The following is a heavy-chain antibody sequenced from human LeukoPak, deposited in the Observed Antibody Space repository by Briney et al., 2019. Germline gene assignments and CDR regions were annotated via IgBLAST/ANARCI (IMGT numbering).Heavy chain of an antibody. V-gene: IGHV1-18*01. CDR3: ARIVIRGTTADGGDY. D-gene: IGHD1-14*01. J-gene: IGHJ4*02. Sequence: ASVKVSCKASGYTFTDYAISWVRQAPGQGLEWMGWISNYNGNTNYAQKLQGRVTMTTDTSTNTAYMELRSLRSDDTAVYYCARIVIRGTTADGGDYWGQGTLVTVTS. CDR2: ISNYNGNT. CDR1: GYTFTDYA.